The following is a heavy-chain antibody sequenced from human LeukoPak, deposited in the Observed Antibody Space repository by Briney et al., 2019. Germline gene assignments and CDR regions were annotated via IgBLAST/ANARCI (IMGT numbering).Heavy chain of an antibody. D-gene: IGHD6-13*01. Sequence: SETLSLTCTVSGGSISSSSYYWGWIRQPPGKGLEWIGSIYYSGSTYYNPSPKSRVTISVDTSKNQFSLKLSSVTAADTAVYYCARDTAAAGRPSNWFDPWGQGTLVTVSS. J-gene: IGHJ5*02. CDR3: ARDTAAAGRPSNWFDP. V-gene: IGHV4-39*07. CDR2: IYYSGST. CDR1: GGSISSSSYY.